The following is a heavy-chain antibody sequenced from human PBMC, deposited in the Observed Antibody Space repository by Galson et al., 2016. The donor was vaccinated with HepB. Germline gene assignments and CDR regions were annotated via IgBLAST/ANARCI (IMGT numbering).Heavy chain of an antibody. CDR1: GYTLTELS. CDR2: FDPEDGET. D-gene: IGHD6-19*01. V-gene: IGHV1-24*01. CDR3: APGVAVAGYYYYGRDV. Sequence: SVKVSCKVSGYTLTELSMHWVRQAPGKGLEWMGGFDPEDGETIYAQKFQGRVTMTEDTSTDTAYMELSSLRSEDTAVYYCAPGVAVAGYYYYGRDVWGQGTTVTVSS. J-gene: IGHJ6*02.